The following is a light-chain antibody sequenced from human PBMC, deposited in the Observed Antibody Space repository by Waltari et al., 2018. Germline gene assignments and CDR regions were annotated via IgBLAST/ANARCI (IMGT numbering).Light chain of an antibody. Sequence: EIVVTQSPGTLALSPGERATLSCRASQSLSSSHLAWYQQKPDQAPRLLIYNASSRATGIADRFSGSGSGTDFTLTISRLEPEDFAVYYCQQYGSSPPRYSFGQGTKLEIK. V-gene: IGKV3-20*01. CDR2: NAS. CDR3: QQYGSSPPRYS. J-gene: IGKJ2*03. CDR1: QSLSSSH.